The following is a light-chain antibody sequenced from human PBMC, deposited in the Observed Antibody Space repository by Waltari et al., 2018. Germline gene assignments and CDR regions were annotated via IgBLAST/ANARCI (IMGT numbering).Light chain of an antibody. V-gene: IGLV1-47*01. Sequence: QSVLTQPPSASGTPGQRVTISCSGSGSNIGNNYVYWYEQFPGTAPKLLIYRTNLRPSGVPARFSGSKSGTSASLAISGLRSEDEADYYCATWDDAVSGYVFGTGTKVTVL. CDR3: ATWDDAVSGYV. CDR1: GSNIGNNY. J-gene: IGLJ1*01. CDR2: RTN.